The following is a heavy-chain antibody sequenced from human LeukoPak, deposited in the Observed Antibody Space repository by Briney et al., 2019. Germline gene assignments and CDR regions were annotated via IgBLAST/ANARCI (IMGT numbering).Heavy chain of an antibody. J-gene: IGHJ4*02. CDR1: GFTFSDYR. CDR2: ISSSSSTT. D-gene: IGHD3-10*01. V-gene: IGHV3-48*01. Sequence: GGSLRLSCAASGFTFSDYRMNWVRQAPGKGLEWVSYISSSSSTTHYADSVRGRFTISRDNAKNSLYLHMSNLSADDTALYYCAKGRLQEGTVFRGVITPVDYWGQGTLVTVTS. CDR3: AKGRLQEGTVFRGVITPVDY.